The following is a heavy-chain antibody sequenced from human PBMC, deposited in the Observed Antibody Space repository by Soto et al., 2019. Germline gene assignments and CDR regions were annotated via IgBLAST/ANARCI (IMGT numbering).Heavy chain of an antibody. V-gene: IGHV1-69*01. CDR2: IIPTFGTA. CDR3: ARDGGRHSGGIDY. J-gene: IGHJ4*02. D-gene: IGHD1-26*01. CDR1: GGTFSSYS. Sequence: QVQLVQSGAEVKKPGSSVTVSCKASGGTFSSYSINWVRQAPGQGLEWMGEIIPTFGTANYAQKFQGRGTITADESTSTAYLELSSLRSEDTAVYYCARDGGRHSGGIDYWGQGTLVTVSS.